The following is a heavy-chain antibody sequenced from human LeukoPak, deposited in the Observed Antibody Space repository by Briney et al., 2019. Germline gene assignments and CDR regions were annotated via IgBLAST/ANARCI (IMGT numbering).Heavy chain of an antibody. CDR2: IYYSGST. CDR1: GGSISSSSYY. D-gene: IGHD3-10*01. Sequence: PSETLSLTCTVSGGSISSSSYYWGWIRQPPGKGLEWIGSIYYSGSTYYNPSLKSRVTISVDTSKNQFSLKLSSVTAADTAVYYCASYYYGSGSYYYSVPDRPGWGQGTLVTVSS. J-gene: IGHJ4*02. CDR3: ASYYYGSGSYYYSVPDRPG. V-gene: IGHV4-39*01.